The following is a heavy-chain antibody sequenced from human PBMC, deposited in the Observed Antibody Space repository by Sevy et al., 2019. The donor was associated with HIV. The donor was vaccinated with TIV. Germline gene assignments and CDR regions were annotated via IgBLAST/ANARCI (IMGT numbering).Heavy chain of an antibody. V-gene: IGHV4-34*01. CDR2: INHRGST. J-gene: IGHJ6*02. CDR1: GGSFSGYY. Sequence: SETLSLTCAVYGGSFSGYYWSWIRQPPGKGLEWIGEINHRGSTNYNPSLKGRVTISVDTSKNQFSLKLSSVTAADTAVYYCARGGHWSGYYYYYGMDVWGQGTKVTVSS. CDR3: ARGGHWSGYYYYYGMDV. D-gene: IGHD3-3*01.